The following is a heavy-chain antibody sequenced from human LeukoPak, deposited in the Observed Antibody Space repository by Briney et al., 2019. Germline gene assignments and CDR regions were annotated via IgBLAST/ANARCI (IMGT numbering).Heavy chain of an antibody. V-gene: IGHV3-11*01. D-gene: IGHD2-15*01. CDR3: ARVLRYCSGGNCYSGGLGYMDV. CDR1: GFTFSDYN. J-gene: IGHJ6*03. Sequence: WESLRLSCAASGFTFSDYNMRWIRQAPGKGLEWVSSISRSGSTKYYADSVKGRFTISRDNAKNSLFLQMNSLRAEDTAVYYCARVLRYCSGGNCYSGGLGYMDVWGKGTTVTISS. CDR2: ISRSGSTK.